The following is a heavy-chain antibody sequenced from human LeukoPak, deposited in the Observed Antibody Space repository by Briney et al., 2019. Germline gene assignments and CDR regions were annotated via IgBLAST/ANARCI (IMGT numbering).Heavy chain of an antibody. CDR1: GFTFSSYA. Sequence: PGGSLRLSCAASGFTFSSYAMSWVRQAPGKGLEWVANIKQDGSEKYYVDSVKGRFTISRDNAKNSLYLQMNSLRAEDTAVYYCAGLTMIRGVIGYWGQGTLVTVSS. V-gene: IGHV3-7*01. CDR3: AGLTMIRGVIGY. CDR2: IKQDGSEK. J-gene: IGHJ4*02. D-gene: IGHD3-10*01.